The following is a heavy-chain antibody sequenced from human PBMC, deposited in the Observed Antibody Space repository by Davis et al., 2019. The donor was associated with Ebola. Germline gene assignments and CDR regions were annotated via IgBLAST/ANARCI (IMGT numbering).Heavy chain of an antibody. D-gene: IGHD2-15*01. V-gene: IGHV1-69*05. Sequence: AASVKVSCKASGGTFSSYAISWVRQAPGQGLEWMGGIIPIFGTANYAQKFQGRVTITRDTSASTVYMELSSLRSEDTAVYYCSRDHRGYCSGGSCGGYWGQGTLVTVSS. CDR1: GGTFSSYA. CDR3: SRDHRGYCSGGSCGGY. J-gene: IGHJ4*02. CDR2: IIPIFGTA.